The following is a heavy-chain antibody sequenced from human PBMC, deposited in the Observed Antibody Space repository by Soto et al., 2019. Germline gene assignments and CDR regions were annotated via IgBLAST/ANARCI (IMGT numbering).Heavy chain of an antibody. V-gene: IGHV3-30-3*01. CDR2: ISYDGSNK. J-gene: IGHJ3*02. CDR1: GFTFSSYA. CDR3: ARVGIVVVTEDAFDI. D-gene: IGHD3-22*01. Sequence: QVQLVESGGGVVQPGRSLRLSCAASGFTFSSYAMHWVRQAPGKGLEWVAVISYDGSNKYYADSVKGRFTISRDNSKNTLYLQMNSLRAEDTAVYYCARVGIVVVTEDAFDIWGQGTMVTVSS.